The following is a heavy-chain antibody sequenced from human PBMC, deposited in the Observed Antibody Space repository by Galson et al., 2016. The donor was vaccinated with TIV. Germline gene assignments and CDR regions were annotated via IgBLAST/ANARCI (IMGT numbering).Heavy chain of an antibody. Sequence: LSLTCTVSGGSISGGVYFWSWIRQPAGKGLEWIGRMYSSGHTNYNPSLKSRVTMSVDTSKNQFSLRPNSVTASDSAVHFCARAWSSGWDNRDDAFDIWGPGAMVTVSS. CDR2: MYSSGHT. CDR3: ARAWSSGWDNRDDAFDI. J-gene: IGHJ3*02. CDR1: GGSISGGVYF. D-gene: IGHD6-25*01. V-gene: IGHV4-61*02.